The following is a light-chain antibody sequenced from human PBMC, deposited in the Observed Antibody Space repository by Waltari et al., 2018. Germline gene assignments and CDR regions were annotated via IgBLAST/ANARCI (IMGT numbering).Light chain of an antibody. CDR3: SSYAGSAISV. CDR1: SSYIGHYNL. J-gene: IGLJ3*02. V-gene: IGLV2-23*02. CDR2: DVY. Sequence: QSALTQTATVSGSPGQAITISCSGTSSYIGHYNLVSWYQQHPGKAPTLIIYDVYKRPSGVSNRFSGSKSGNTAFLAISGLQTADEADYYCSSYAGSAISVFGGGTKLTVL.